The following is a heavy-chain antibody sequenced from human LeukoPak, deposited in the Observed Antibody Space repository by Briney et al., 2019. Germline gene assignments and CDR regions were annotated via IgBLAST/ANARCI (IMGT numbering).Heavy chain of an antibody. CDR2: IKQDGSEK. D-gene: IGHD3-22*01. V-gene: IGHV3-7*05. Sequence: GGSLRLSCAASGFTFSSYWMSWVRQAPGKGLEGVANIKQDGSEKYYVDSVKGRFTISRDNAKNSLYLQMNSLRAEDTAVYYCARDGYDSSGYYPYYFDYWGQGTLVTVSS. CDR3: ARDGYDSSGYYPYYFDY. J-gene: IGHJ4*02. CDR1: GFTFSSYW.